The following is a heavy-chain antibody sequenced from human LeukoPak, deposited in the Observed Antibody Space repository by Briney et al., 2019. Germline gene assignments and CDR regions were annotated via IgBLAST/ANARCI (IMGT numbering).Heavy chain of an antibody. CDR2: INWNGGSI. V-gene: IGHV3-20*04. Sequence: GGSLRLSCSASGFTFSSYAMGWVRQAPGKGLEWVSGINWNGGSIGYADSVRGRFTISRDNAKNSLYLQMNSLRAEDTALYYCARDSGYYDSSGAFDIWGQGTMVTVSS. D-gene: IGHD3-22*01. CDR3: ARDSGYYDSSGAFDI. CDR1: GFTFSSYA. J-gene: IGHJ3*02.